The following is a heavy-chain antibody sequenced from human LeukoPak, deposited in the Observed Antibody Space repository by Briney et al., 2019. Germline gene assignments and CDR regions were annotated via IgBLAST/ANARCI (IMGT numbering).Heavy chain of an antibody. CDR1: GFTFSSYG. CDR2: ISYDGNNK. CDR3: AKEGLRFFDF. V-gene: IGHV3-30*18. Sequence: GGSLRLSCAACGFTFSSYGMHWVRQAPGKGLEWVAIISYDGNNKYYADSVKGRFTISRDNSKRTLYLQMNSLRSEDTAVYYCAKEGLRFFDFWGQGTLVTVSS. J-gene: IGHJ4*02. D-gene: IGHD5-12*01.